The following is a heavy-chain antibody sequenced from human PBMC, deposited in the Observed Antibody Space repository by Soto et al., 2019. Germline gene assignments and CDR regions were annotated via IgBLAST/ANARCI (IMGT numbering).Heavy chain of an antibody. Sequence: ASVKVSCNASGYTFTSYAMHWLRQAPGQRLEWMGWIDAGNRNKKYSKKFQGRVTITSHTSARTDYMELRSLRYEETAVYYCARDVGGMDVWGQGTTVTVSS. D-gene: IGHD2-15*01. CDR1: GYTFTSYA. J-gene: IGHJ6*02. CDR2: IDAGNRNK. CDR3: ARDVGGMDV. V-gene: IGHV1-3*01.